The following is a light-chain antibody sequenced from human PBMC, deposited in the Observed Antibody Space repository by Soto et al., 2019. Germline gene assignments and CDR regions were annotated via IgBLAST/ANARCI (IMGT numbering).Light chain of an antibody. J-gene: IGKJ4*01. V-gene: IGKV3-15*01. Sequence: EIVMTQSPATLSVSPGERATLSCRASQSVSSSIAWYQQKPGQAPRLLIYGASTRATGIPARFSGSGSGTELTLTISSLQSEDFAVYYCQQYNNWRTFGGGTKVEIK. CDR1: QSVSSS. CDR3: QQYNNWRT. CDR2: GAS.